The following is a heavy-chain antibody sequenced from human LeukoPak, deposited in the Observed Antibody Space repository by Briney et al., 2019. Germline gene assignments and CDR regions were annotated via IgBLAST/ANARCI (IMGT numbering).Heavy chain of an antibody. J-gene: IGHJ2*01. V-gene: IGHV3-7*01. CDR3: ARDGRFYYYDKVLNL. CDR1: GFTFSSYW. Sequence: GGSLRLSCAASGFTFSSYWMSWVRQAPGKGLEWVANIKQDGSEKYYVDSVKGRFTISRDNAKNSLYLQMNSLRAEDTAVYYCARDGRFYYYDKVLNLWGRGTLLTVSS. CDR2: IKQDGSEK. D-gene: IGHD3-22*01.